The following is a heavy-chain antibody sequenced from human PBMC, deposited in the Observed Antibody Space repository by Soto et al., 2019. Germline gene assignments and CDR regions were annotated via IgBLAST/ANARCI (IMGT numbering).Heavy chain of an antibody. V-gene: IGHV4-34*01. CDR2: INHSGRT. J-gene: IGHJ4*02. Sequence: RSETLSLTCAVYGGSFSGYCWSWIRQPPGKGLEWIGEINHSGRTNYNPSLKSRVTISVDTSKSQFSLKLSSVTAADTAVYYCARGRKYYDFWSGYSHPRYYFNYWGQGTLVTVSS. D-gene: IGHD3-3*01. CDR3: ARGRKYYDFWSGYSHPRYYFNY. CDR1: GGSFSGYC.